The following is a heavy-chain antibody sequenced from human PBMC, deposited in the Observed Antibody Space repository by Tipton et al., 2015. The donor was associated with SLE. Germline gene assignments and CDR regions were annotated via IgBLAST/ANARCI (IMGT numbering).Heavy chain of an antibody. CDR2: IYRSGST. Sequence: TLSLTCSVSSYSISSGYYWGWIRQPPGKGLEWIGSIYRSGSTHYNSSLKSRVTISIDTSKNQFSLQLTSVTAADTAVYYCARHVIPDISWTTIDYWGQGTLVNVSS. D-gene: IGHD6-13*01. CDR1: SYSISSGYY. CDR3: ARHVIPDISWTTIDY. J-gene: IGHJ4*02. V-gene: IGHV4-38-2*01.